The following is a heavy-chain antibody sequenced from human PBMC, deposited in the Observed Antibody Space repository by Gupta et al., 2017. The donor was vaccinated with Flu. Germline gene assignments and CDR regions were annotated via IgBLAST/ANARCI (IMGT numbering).Heavy chain of an antibody. J-gene: IGHJ4*02. V-gene: IGHV4-39*01. Sequence: QLQLQESGPGLVKPSETLSLTCTVSGGSISSSSYYWGWIRQPPGKGLEWIGSIYYSGSTYYNPSLKSRVTISVDTSKNQFSLKLSSVTAADTAVYYCARLWAVDGRRNGDYWGQGTLVTVSS. D-gene: IGHD6-19*01. CDR2: IYYSGST. CDR1: GGSISSSSYY. CDR3: ARLWAVDGRRNGDY.